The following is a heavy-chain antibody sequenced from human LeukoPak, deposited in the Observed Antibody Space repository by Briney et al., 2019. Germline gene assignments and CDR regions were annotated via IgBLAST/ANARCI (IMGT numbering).Heavy chain of an antibody. D-gene: IGHD1-26*01. Sequence: GGSLRLSCAASGFTLSTYWMSWVRQAPGKGLEWVANIKQDGSEIYYVDSVKGRFTISRDNAKNSLYLQMNSLRAEDTAVYYCARDKVVGATIFDYWGQGTLVTVSS. CDR3: ARDKVVGATIFDY. CDR1: GFTLSTYW. V-gene: IGHV3-7*03. CDR2: IKQDGSEI. J-gene: IGHJ4*02.